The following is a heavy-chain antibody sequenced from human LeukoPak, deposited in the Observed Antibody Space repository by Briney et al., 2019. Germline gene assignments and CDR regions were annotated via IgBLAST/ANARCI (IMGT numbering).Heavy chain of an antibody. J-gene: IGHJ5*02. Sequence: SETLSLTCTVSGGSISSGGYSWSWIRQHPGKGLEWIGYIYYSGSTYYNPSLKSRVTISVDTSKNQFSLKPSSVTAADTAVYYCARSSDYGDNWFDPWGQGTLVTVSS. CDR1: GGSISSGGYS. CDR3: ARSSDYGDNWFDP. D-gene: IGHD4-17*01. V-gene: IGHV4-31*03. CDR2: IYYSGST.